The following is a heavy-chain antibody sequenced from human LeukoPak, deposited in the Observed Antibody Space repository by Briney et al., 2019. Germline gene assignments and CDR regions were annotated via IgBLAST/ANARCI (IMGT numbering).Heavy chain of an antibody. CDR1: GFTFSSYG. D-gene: IGHD3-22*01. CDR3: PNDSNQDSSGSPGTLFEN. J-gene: IGHJ4*02. Sequence: GRPLRLSCAASGFTFSSYGTHGARPAPGKGLEGVAVISYYGSTKKDAEPVKGRFTIFRDNSKNTLYLQRNRLRAEVRAVYYCPNDSNQDSSGSPGTLFENWGQG. CDR2: ISYYGSTK. V-gene: IGHV3-30*18.